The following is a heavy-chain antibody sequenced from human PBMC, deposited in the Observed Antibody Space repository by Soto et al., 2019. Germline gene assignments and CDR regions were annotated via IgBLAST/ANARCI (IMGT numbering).Heavy chain of an antibody. CDR1: GFTFSSYA. D-gene: IGHD2-8*01. V-gene: IGHV3-23*01. CDR3: AKDCTNGVCPFDY. J-gene: IGHJ4*02. CDR2: ISGSGGST. Sequence: GGSLRLSCAASGFTFSSYAMSWVRQAPGKGLEWVSAISGSGGSTYYADSVKGRFTISRDNSKNTLYLQMNSLRDEDTAVYYCAKDCTNGVCPFDYWGEGTLVTVSS.